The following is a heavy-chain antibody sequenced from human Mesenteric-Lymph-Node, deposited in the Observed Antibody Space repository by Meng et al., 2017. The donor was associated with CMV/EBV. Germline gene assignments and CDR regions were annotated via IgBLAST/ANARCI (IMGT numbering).Heavy chain of an antibody. D-gene: IGHD2-2*01. V-gene: IGHV5-51*01. CDR2: IYPGDSDT. CDR3: ASSYCSSTSCYEAYFDY. Sequence: YSFNSYWIGWVRQMPGKGLEWMGIIYPGDSDTRYSPSFQGQVTISADKSISTAYLQWSSLKASDTAMYYCASSYCSSTSCYEAYFDYWGRGTLVTVSS. J-gene: IGHJ4*02. CDR1: YSFNSYW.